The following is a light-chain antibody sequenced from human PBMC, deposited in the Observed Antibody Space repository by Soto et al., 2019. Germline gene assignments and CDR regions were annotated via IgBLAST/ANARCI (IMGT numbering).Light chain of an antibody. CDR2: DAA. CDR1: PAIASF. V-gene: IGKV1-9*01. J-gene: IGKJ1*01. CDR3: QQLNCSPWT. Sequence: IQLTQSPSSLSAAVGDRVTITCRASPAIASFLAWYKQKPGTAPKLLIYDAATFHSGVPSRFGGSRSGTESTLPIGSPQPEDLANYYYQQLNCSPWTFGQGTKVEI.